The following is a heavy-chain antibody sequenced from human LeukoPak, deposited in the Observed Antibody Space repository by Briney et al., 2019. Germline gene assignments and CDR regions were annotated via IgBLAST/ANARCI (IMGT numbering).Heavy chain of an antibody. CDR3: AKDTSIGKYCTNGVCSPFDY. V-gene: IGHV3-23*01. CDR2: ISDSGDYT. D-gene: IGHD2-8*01. Sequence: GGSLRLSCAGSGFTFSSYAMSWVRQAPGQGLEWVSVISDSGDYTSYADSVRGRFTISRDNSRNTLYLQMISRRPEDTAVYYCAKDTSIGKYCTNGVCSPFDYWGQGTLVTVSS. J-gene: IGHJ4*02. CDR1: GFTFSSYA.